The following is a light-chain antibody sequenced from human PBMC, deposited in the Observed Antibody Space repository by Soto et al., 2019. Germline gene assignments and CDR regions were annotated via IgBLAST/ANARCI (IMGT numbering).Light chain of an antibody. CDR1: QTISSW. CDR3: QQYNSYWT. CDR2: DAS. Sequence: DIQMTQTPSPLFGCVGARVTITFRASQTISSWLAWYQQKPGKAPKLLIYDASSLESGVPSRFSGSGSGTEFTLTISSLQPDDFATYYCQQYNSYWTFGQGTKVDIK. J-gene: IGKJ1*01. V-gene: IGKV1-5*01.